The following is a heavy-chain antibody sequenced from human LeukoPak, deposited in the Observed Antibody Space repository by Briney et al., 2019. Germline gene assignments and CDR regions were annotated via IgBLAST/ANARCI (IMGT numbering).Heavy chain of an antibody. V-gene: IGHV3-64*01. CDR3: ARDRFYGSGPTYYYYYMDV. Sequence: GGSLRLSCAASGFTFSSYAMHWVRQAPGKGLEYVSAISSSGGSTYYANSVKGRFTISRDNSKNTLYLQMGSLRAEDMAVYYCARDRFYGSGPTYYYYYMDVWGKGTTVTVSS. CDR1: GFTFSSYA. D-gene: IGHD3-10*01. J-gene: IGHJ6*03. CDR2: ISSSGGST.